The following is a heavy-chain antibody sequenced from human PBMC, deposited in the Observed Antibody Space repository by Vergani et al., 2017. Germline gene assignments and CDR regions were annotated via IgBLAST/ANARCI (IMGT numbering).Heavy chain of an antibody. CDR1: GFTFSSYG. Sequence: QVQLVESGGGVVQPGRSLRLSCAASGFTFSSYGMHWVRQAPGKGLELVAVIWYDGSNKYYADSVKGRFTISRDNSKNTLYLQMNSLRAEDTAVYYCARAMTTVTTDYYYYGMDVWGQGTTVTVSS. CDR2: IWYDGSNK. CDR3: ARAMTTVTTDYYYYGMDV. V-gene: IGHV3-33*01. D-gene: IGHD4-17*01. J-gene: IGHJ6*02.